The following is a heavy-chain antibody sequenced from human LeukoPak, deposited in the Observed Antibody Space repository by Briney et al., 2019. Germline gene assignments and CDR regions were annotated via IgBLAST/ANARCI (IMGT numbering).Heavy chain of an antibody. CDR3: ARRTIFQLAFDY. Sequence: SETLSLTCTVSGGSIISSSYYWGWIRQPPGKGPEWIGSIYYSGSTYYNPSLKSRVTISVDTSKNQFSLKLSSVTAADTAVYYCARRTIFQLAFDYWGQGTLVTVSS. V-gene: IGHV4-39*01. J-gene: IGHJ4*02. CDR1: GGSIISSSYY. D-gene: IGHD3-9*01. CDR2: IYYSGST.